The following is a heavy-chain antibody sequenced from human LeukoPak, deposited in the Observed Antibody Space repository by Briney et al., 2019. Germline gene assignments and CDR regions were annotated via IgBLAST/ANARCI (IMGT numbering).Heavy chain of an antibody. CDR3: ARGLPSSTRTYNWFDP. CDR2: IHYDGGNE. V-gene: IGHV3-30*02. CDR1: GFTFSTYG. D-gene: IGHD2-2*01. J-gene: IGHJ5*02. Sequence: GGSLRLSCAASGFTFSTYGMNWVRQAPGKGLEWVAFIHYDGGNEYNGDSVKGRFTISRDNSKNTLYLQMNSLRPEDTAVYYCARGLPSSTRTYNWFDPWGPGTLVTVSS.